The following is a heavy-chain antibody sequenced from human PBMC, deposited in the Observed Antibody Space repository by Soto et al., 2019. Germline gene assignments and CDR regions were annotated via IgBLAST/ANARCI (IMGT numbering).Heavy chain of an antibody. CDR3: ARGADFWSGYPRRGFDY. V-gene: IGHV3-21*01. CDR1: GFTFSSYS. Sequence: GGSLRLSCAASGFTFSSYSMNWVRQAPGKGLEWVSSISSSSSYIYYADSVKGRFTISRDNAKNTLYLQMNSLRAEDTAVYYCARGADFWSGYPRRGFDYWGQGTLVTVSS. D-gene: IGHD3-3*01. J-gene: IGHJ4*02. CDR2: ISSSSSYI.